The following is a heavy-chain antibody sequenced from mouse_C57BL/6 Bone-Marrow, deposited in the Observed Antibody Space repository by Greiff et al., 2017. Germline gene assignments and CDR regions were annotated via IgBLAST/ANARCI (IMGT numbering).Heavy chain of an antibody. Sequence: QVQLKESGAELARPGASVKLSCKASGYTFTSYGISWVKQRPGQGLEWIGEIYPRSGNTYYNEKFKGKATLTADKSSSTAYMELRSLTSEDSAVYCGTTEEGYSRFDYWGQGTLVTVSA. CDR3: TTEEGYSRFDY. CDR2: IYPRSGNT. CDR1: GYTFTSYG. D-gene: IGHD2-3*01. V-gene: IGHV1-81*01. J-gene: IGHJ3*01.